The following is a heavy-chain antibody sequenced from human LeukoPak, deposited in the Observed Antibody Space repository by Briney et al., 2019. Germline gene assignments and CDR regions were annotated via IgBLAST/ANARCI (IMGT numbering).Heavy chain of an antibody. CDR3: ARDLSEGGV. Sequence: GGSLRLSCAASGFTLSSYAMHWVRQAPGKGLEWVAVISYDGSNKYYADSVKGRFTISRDNSKNTLYLQMNSLRAEDTAVYYCARDLSEGGVWGQGTLVTVSS. CDR1: GFTLSSYA. CDR2: ISYDGSNK. V-gene: IGHV3-30-3*01. D-gene: IGHD1-14*01. J-gene: IGHJ4*02.